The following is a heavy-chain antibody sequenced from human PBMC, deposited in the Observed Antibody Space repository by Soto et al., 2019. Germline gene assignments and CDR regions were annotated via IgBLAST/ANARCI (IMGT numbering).Heavy chain of an antibody. CDR1: GYTFTSYS. J-gene: IGHJ6*02. V-gene: IGHV1-3*01. CDR3: ARVYCSSTSCYYYYGMDV. D-gene: IGHD2-2*01. Sequence: ASVKVSCKASGYTFTSYSMHWVRQAPGQRLEWMGWINAGNGNTKYSQKFQGRVTITRDTSASTAYMELSSLRSEDTAVYYCARVYCSSTSCYYYYGMDVWGQGTTVTVSS. CDR2: INAGNGNT.